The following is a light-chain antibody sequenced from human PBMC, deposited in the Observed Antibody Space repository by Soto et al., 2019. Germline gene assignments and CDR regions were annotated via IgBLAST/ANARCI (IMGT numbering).Light chain of an antibody. Sequence: DIQMTQSPSTLSASVGDRVTITCRASQSINSWLAWYQQKPGKAPKLLIYKASNLESGVPSRFSGSRSGTDFTLTISSLQPEDFATYYCQQSYSTPLTFGGGTKVDIK. J-gene: IGKJ4*01. CDR1: QSINSW. V-gene: IGKV1-5*03. CDR3: QQSYSTPLT. CDR2: KAS.